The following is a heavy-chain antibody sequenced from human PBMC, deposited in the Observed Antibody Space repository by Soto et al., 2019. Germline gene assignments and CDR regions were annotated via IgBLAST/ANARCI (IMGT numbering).Heavy chain of an antibody. D-gene: IGHD3-10*01. Sequence: QVQLVESGGGVVQPGRSLRLSCAASGFTFSSYAMHWVRQAPGKGLEWVAVISYDGSNKYYADSVKGRFTISRDNSKNTLYLQMNSLRAEDTAVYYCAREGSSGEYFQHWGQGTLVTVSS. CDR3: AREGSSGEYFQH. CDR2: ISYDGSNK. V-gene: IGHV3-30-3*01. CDR1: GFTFSSYA. J-gene: IGHJ1*01.